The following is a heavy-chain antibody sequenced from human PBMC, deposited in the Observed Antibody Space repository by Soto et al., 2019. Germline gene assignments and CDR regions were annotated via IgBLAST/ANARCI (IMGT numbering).Heavy chain of an antibody. D-gene: IGHD3-22*01. V-gene: IGHV4-59*01. CDR2: IYYSGST. J-gene: IGHJ3*02. Sequence: SETLSLTCTVSGGSISSYYWSWIRQPPGKGLEWIGYIYYSGSTNYNPSLKSRVTISVDTSKNQFSLKLSSVTAADTAVYYCARRGTKYNDSSGYVYAFDIWGQGTMVTVAS. CDR1: GGSISSYY. CDR3: ARRGTKYNDSSGYVYAFDI.